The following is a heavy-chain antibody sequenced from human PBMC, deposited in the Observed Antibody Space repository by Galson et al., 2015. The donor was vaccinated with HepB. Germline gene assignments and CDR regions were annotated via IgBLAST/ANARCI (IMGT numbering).Heavy chain of an antibody. J-gene: IGHJ3*02. V-gene: IGHV2-70*11. CDR1: GFSLSTSGMC. D-gene: IGHD6-19*01. Sequence: PALVKPTQTLTLTCTFSGFSLSTSGMCVSWIRQPPGKALEWLARIDRDDDKYYSTSLKTRLTISKDTSKNQVVLTMTNMDPVDTATYYCARIGAVAGTYLDAFDIWGQGTMVTVSS. CDR3: ARIGAVAGTYLDAFDI. CDR2: IDRDDDK.